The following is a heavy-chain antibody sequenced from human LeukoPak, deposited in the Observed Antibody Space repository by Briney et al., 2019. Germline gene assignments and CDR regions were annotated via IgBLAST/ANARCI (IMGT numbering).Heavy chain of an antibody. CDR1: GYSISSGYY. V-gene: IGHV4-38-2*02. CDR2: IYHSGST. J-gene: IGHJ4*01. D-gene: IGHD2-15*01. Sequence: SETLSLTCTVSGYSISSGYYWGWIRQPPGKGLEWIGSIYHSGSTYYNPSLKSRVTISVDTSKNQFSLKLSSVTAADTAVYYCARAVLSYCRGGSCPYFDYWGQGTLVTVSS. CDR3: ARAVLSYCRGGSCPYFDY.